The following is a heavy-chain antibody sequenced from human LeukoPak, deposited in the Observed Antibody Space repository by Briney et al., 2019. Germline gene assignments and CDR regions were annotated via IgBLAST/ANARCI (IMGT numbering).Heavy chain of an antibody. CDR1: GFSVRTNC. CDR3: ARERNAGG. CDR2: IYSGGST. Sequence: PGVSLRLSCAASGFSVRTNCMSRVRQAPGQGLEWLSVIYSGGSTYYAGSVKGRFTISRDNSKNTLYLQMTSLRAEDSAVYYCARERNAGGWGQGTLVTVSS. D-gene: IGHD3-10*01. J-gene: IGHJ4*02. V-gene: IGHV3-66*01.